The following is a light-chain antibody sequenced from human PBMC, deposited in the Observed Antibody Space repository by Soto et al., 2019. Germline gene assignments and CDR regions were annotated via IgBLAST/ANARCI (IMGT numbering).Light chain of an antibody. CDR3: QQSYSALSIT. J-gene: IGKJ5*01. Sequence: DIQMTQSPSSLSASVGDRVTITCRASESIARHLNWYQQKPGKAPKLLIYAASSLQNGVPSRFRGGGSGTDFTLTISNLQPEDLATYYYQQSYSALSITFGQLTRLEIK. CDR2: AAS. V-gene: IGKV1-39*01. CDR1: ESIARH.